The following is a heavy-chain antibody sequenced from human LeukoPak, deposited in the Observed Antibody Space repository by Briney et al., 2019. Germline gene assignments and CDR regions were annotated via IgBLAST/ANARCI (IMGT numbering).Heavy chain of an antibody. CDR3: ARDRGNDYFDS. Sequence: GGSLRLSCEASGFTFRNYGMHWVRQAPGKRLEWLTFTRSDGRSEYYADSVKGRFSVSRDNSKNTVYLQIDSLRVEDTAVYYCARDRGNDYFDSWGQGTLVTVSS. V-gene: IGHV3-30*02. CDR2: TRSDGRSE. CDR1: GFTFRNYG. J-gene: IGHJ4*02.